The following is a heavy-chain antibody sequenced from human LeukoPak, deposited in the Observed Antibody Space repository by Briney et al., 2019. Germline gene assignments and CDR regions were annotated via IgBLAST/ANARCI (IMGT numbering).Heavy chain of an antibody. CDR1: GYTFTSYG. CDR3: ARDYCSSTSCYTGGFDY. D-gene: IGHD2-2*02. V-gene: IGHV1-18*01. CDR2: ISAYNGNT. Sequence: GASVKVSCKASGYTFTSYGISWVRQAPGQGLEWMGWISAYNGNTNYAQQLQGRVTMTTDTSTSTAYMELRSLRSDDTAVYYCARDYCSSTSCYTGGFDYWGQGTLVTVSS. J-gene: IGHJ4*02.